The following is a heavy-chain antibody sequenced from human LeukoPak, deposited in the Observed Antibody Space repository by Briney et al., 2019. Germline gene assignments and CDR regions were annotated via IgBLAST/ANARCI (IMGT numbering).Heavy chain of an antibody. D-gene: IGHD6-13*01. V-gene: IGHV4-59*01. Sequence: SETLSLTCTVSGGSISSYYWSWIRQPPGKGLEWIGYIYYSGSTYYNPSLKSRVTISVDTSKNQFSLKLSSVTAADTAVYYCARTTEAHSWRTRYYDYYMDVWGKGTTVTVSS. CDR3: ARTTEAHSWRTRYYDYYMDV. CDR1: GGSISSYY. CDR2: IYYSGST. J-gene: IGHJ6*03.